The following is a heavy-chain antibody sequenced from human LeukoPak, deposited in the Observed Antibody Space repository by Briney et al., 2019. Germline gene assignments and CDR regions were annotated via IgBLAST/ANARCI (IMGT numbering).Heavy chain of an antibody. Sequence: ASVKVSCKASGYCFTSNYIHWVRQAPGQGLEWMGMIYPRDGNTSYAQKFQGRVTVTRDTSTSTVHMELSGLRSEDTAVYYCARDQEAFDYWGQGTLVTVSS. CDR1: GYCFTSNY. V-gene: IGHV1-46*01. J-gene: IGHJ4*02. CDR2: IYPRDGNT. CDR3: ARDQEAFDY.